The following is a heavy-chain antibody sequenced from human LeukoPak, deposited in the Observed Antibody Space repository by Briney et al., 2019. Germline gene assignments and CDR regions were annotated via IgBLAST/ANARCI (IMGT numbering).Heavy chain of an antibody. J-gene: IGHJ6*03. CDR1: GFTFSSYW. V-gene: IGHV3-7*01. Sequence: SGGSLRLSCAASGFTFSSYWMSWVRQAPGKGLEWVANIKQDGSEKYYVDSVKGRFTISRDNAKNSLYLQMNSLGAEDTAVYYCARAQAFNGYYYYYYMDVWGKGTTVTVSS. CDR2: IKQDGSEK. CDR3: ARAQAFNGYYYYYYMDV.